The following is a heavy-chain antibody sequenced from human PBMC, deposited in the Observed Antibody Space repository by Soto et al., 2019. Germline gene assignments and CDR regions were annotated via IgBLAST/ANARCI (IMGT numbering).Heavy chain of an antibody. V-gene: IGHV3-74*01. J-gene: IGHJ4*02. Sequence: GGSLRLSCAASGFSLSSYWMYWVRQTPGKGLVWVARIKDGGDETSYAESVKGRFTISRDNAKNTLHLQMSSLRPEDTAVYYCAKGSHYDILTAYHAFDYWGPGTLVTVSS. D-gene: IGHD3-9*01. CDR3: AKGSHYDILTAYHAFDY. CDR1: GFSLSSYW. CDR2: IKDGGDET.